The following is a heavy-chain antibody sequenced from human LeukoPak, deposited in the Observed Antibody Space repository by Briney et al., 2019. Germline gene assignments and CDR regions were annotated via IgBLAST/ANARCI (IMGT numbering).Heavy chain of an antibody. J-gene: IGHJ4*02. D-gene: IGHD6-19*01. V-gene: IGHV3-21*01. CDR3: ASFLATERSSGWWILDY. CDR2: ISSSSSYI. Sequence: GGSLRLSCAASGFTFSSYSMNWVRQAPGKGLEWVSSISSSSSYIYYADSVKGRFTTSRDNAKNSLYLQMNSLRAEDTAVYYCASFLATERSSGWWILDYWGQGTLVTVSS. CDR1: GFTFSSYS.